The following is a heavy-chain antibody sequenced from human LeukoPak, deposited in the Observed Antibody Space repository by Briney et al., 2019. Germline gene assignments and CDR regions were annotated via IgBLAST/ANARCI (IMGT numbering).Heavy chain of an antibody. CDR1: GFTFSSYA. CDR3: AKAEGFSTSSNFDY. CDR2: ISGSGGST. V-gene: IGHV3-23*01. J-gene: IGHJ4*02. Sequence: TGGSLRLSCAASGFTFSSYAMSWVRQAPGKGLEWVSAISGSGGSTYYADSVKGRFTISRDNSKSTLYLQMNSLRAEDTAVYYCAKAEGFSTSSNFDYWGQGTLVTVSS. D-gene: IGHD2-2*01.